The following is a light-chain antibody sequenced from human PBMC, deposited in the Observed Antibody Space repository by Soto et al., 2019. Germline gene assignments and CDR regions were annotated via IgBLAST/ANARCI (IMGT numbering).Light chain of an antibody. CDR2: GNS. J-gene: IGLJ1*01. CDR1: SSNIGAGYG. Sequence: QSVLTQPPSVSGAPGQRVTISCTGSSSNIGAGYGVHWYQQLPGTAPKLLIYGNSNRPSGVPDRFSGSKSGTSASLAITGLQAEDEADYYCQSHDSSLSGYVFGTGTKLTVL. CDR3: QSHDSSLSGYV. V-gene: IGLV1-40*01.